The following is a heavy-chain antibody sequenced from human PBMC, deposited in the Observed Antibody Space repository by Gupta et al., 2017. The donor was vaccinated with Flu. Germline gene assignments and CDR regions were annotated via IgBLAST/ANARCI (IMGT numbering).Heavy chain of an antibody. CDR1: GFTFSSYG. CDR2: IWYDGSNK. D-gene: IGHD3-22*01. CDR3: ARDQLVPPYYDSSGYYFDY. Sequence: QVQLVESGGGVVQPGRSLRLSCAASGFTFSSYGMHWVRQAPGKGLEWVAVIWYDGSNKYYADSVKGRFTISRDNSKNTLYLQMNSLRAEDTAVYYCARDQLVPPYYDSSGYYFDYWGPGTLVTVSS. J-gene: IGHJ4*02. V-gene: IGHV3-33*01.